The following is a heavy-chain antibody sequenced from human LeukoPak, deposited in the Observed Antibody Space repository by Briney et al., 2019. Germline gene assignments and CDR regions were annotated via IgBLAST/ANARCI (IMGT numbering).Heavy chain of an antibody. D-gene: IGHD2-2*01. J-gene: IGHJ4*02. CDR2: IHDTGST. Sequence: SETLSLTCSVSGGSLSSHYWSWIRQPPGKGLELIGHIHDTGSTFYNPSLRGRVTISLDTSNNQFSLKLTSMTAADTAVYYCARFSSGCSTSSCYLTYWGQGTLATVS. V-gene: IGHV4-59*11. CDR1: GGSLSSHY. CDR3: ARFSSGCSTSSCYLTY.